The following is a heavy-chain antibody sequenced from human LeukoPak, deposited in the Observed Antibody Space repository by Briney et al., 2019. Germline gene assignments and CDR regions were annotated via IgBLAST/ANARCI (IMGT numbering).Heavy chain of an antibody. D-gene: IGHD4-17*01. Sequence: GGSLRLSCAASGFTVSSNYMSWVRQAPGKGLEWVSVIYSGGSTYYADSVKGRFTISRDNSKNTLYLQMNSLRAEDTAVYYCARAPYGRPPDYWGQGTLVTVSS. V-gene: IGHV3-53*05. J-gene: IGHJ4*02. CDR1: GFTVSSNY. CDR2: IYSGGST. CDR3: ARAPYGRPPDY.